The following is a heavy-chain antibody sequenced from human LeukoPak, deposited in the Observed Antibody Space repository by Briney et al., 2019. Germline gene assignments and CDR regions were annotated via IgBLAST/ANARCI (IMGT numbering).Heavy chain of an antibody. CDR1: GFIFSDYY. Sequence: GGSLRLSCAASGFIFSDYYMSWIRQAPGKGLEWVSYISSSGITIYCADSVKGRFTISRDNAKNSLYLQMNSLRAEDTAVYYCTGSSTAYYYYYYMDVWGKGTTVTVSS. J-gene: IGHJ6*03. CDR2: ISSSGITI. V-gene: IGHV3-11*04. D-gene: IGHD6-13*01. CDR3: TGSSTAYYYYYYMDV.